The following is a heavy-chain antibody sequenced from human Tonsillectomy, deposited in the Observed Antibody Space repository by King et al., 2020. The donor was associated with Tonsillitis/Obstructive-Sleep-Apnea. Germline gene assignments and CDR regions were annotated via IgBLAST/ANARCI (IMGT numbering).Heavy chain of an antibody. V-gene: IGHV3-49*04. CDR1: GFTFGDYA. D-gene: IGHD6-13*01. CDR2: IRSKAYGGTT. Sequence: VQLVESGGGLVQPGRSLRLSCIASGFTFGDYAMNWVRQAPGKGLEWVGFIRSKAYGGTTEYAASVKGRFTISRDDSKSIAYLQMNSLKTEDTAVYYCTRAWDYSSIWYGGAYYFDDWGQGTLVTVSS. CDR3: TRAWDYSSIWYGGAYYFDD. J-gene: IGHJ4*02.